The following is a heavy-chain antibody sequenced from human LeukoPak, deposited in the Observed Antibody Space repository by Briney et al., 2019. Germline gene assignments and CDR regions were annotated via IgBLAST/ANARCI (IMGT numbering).Heavy chain of an antibody. V-gene: IGHV3-74*01. D-gene: IGHD4-11*01. CDR3: ARATSYSNYGMDV. Sequence: GGSLRLSCEASGFTFSKHWMHWVRHVPGKGLVWVSRINSDGSSTSYADSVKGRFTISRDNAKNTLYLQMNSLRAEDTAVHYCARATSYSNYGMDVWGQGTTVTVSS. CDR2: INSDGSST. CDR1: GFTFSKHW. J-gene: IGHJ6*02.